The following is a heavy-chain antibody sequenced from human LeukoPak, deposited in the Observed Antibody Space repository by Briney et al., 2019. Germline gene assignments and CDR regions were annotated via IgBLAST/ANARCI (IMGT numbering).Heavy chain of an antibody. CDR2: ISGSGGST. J-gene: IGHJ4*02. CDR3: VKAWWFLIPAAPFDY. V-gene: IGHV3-23*01. D-gene: IGHD2-2*01. CDR1: GFTFSSYA. Sequence: PGGSLRLSCAASGFTFSSYAMSWVRQAPGKGLEWVSCISGSGGSTYYADSVKGRFAISRDNSKNTLYLQMNSLRAEDTALYYCVKAWWFLIPAAPFDYWGQGTLVTVCS.